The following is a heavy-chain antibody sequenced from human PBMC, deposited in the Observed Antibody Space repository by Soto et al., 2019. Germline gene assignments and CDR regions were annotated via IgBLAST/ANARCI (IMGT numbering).Heavy chain of an antibody. Sequence: NPSETLSLTCAVYGGSFSGYYWSWIRQPPGKGLEWIGEINHSGSTNYNPSLKSRVTISVDTSKNQFSLKLSSVTAADTAVYYCARDNWDQYYYYYYGMDVRGQGTTVTVSS. J-gene: IGHJ6*02. V-gene: IGHV4-34*01. CDR3: ARDNWDQYYYYYYGMDV. CDR2: INHSGST. CDR1: GGSFSGYY. D-gene: IGHD1-1*01.